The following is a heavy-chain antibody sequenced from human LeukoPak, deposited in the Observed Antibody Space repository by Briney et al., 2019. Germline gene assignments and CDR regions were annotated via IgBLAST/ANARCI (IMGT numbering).Heavy chain of an antibody. J-gene: IGHJ4*02. CDR1: GFSLSSYA. V-gene: IGHV3-23*01. CDR2: ISSTDAGT. D-gene: IGHD3-10*01. CDR3: AKSVSLNRGVVYFDY. Sequence: GGSLRLSCAASGFSLSSYAMSWVRQAPGKGLEWVSAISSTDAGTYHADSVRGRFTISRDSSKNTLYLQMNSLRAEDTAVYYCAKSVSLNRGVVYFDYWGQGTLVTVSS.